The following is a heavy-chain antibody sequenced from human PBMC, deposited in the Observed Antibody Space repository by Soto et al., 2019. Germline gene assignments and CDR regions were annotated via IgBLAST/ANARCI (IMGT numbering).Heavy chain of an antibody. CDR1: GFSFTSYG. Sequence: EVLLVESGEGWVQPGGSLRLSCAASGFSFTSYGMHWVRQAPGKGLEYVSAISSDGYSTYYADSVKGRFTISRDNSRKTLNLQMGSLRADDMAMYYCARVFCNSGGSYNDYWGQGTLVTVSS. V-gene: IGHV3-64*02. J-gene: IGHJ4*02. CDR3: ARVFCNSGGSYNDY. D-gene: IGHD2-15*01. CDR2: ISSDGYST.